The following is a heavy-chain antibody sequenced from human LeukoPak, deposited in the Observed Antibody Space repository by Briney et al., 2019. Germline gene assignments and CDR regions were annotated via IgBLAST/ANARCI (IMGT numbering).Heavy chain of an antibody. D-gene: IGHD2-15*01. CDR2: TYYRSKWYN. CDR3: AKDSVSCSGGSCYHGYFDL. Sequence: SQTLSLTCDISGDSVSSNSATWNWIRQSPSRGLEWLGRTYYRSKWYNDYAVSVKSRITINPDTSKNQLSLQLNSVTPEDTAVYYCAKDSVSCSGGSCYHGYFDLWGRGTLVTVSS. J-gene: IGHJ2*01. V-gene: IGHV6-1*01. CDR1: GDSVSSNSAT.